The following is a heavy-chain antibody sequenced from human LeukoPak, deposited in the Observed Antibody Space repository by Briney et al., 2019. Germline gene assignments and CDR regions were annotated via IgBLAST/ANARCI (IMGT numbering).Heavy chain of an antibody. CDR3: AKAANYYGSAYDAFDI. Sequence: GGSLRLSCAASGFTFSSYGMHWVRQAPGKGLEWVAFIRYDGSDKYYADSVKGRFTISRDNSKNTLYLQMNSLRAEDTAVYYCAKAANYYGSAYDAFDIWGQGTMVTVSS. V-gene: IGHV3-30*02. CDR2: IRYDGSDK. J-gene: IGHJ3*02. CDR1: GFTFSSYG. D-gene: IGHD3-10*01.